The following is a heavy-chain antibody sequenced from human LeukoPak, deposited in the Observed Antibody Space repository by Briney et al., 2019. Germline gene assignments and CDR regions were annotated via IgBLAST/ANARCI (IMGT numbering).Heavy chain of an antibody. CDR1: GFTFSSYA. V-gene: IGHV3-64*01. J-gene: IGHJ4*02. CDR2: ISSNGGST. CDR3: ARAASMVRTIPYYFDY. D-gene: IGHD3-10*01. Sequence: GGSLRLSCAASGFTFSSYAMHWVRQAPGKGLEYVSAISSNGGSTYYANSVKGRFTISRDNSKNTLYLQMGSLRAEDMAVYYCARAASMVRTIPYYFDYWGQGTLVTVSS.